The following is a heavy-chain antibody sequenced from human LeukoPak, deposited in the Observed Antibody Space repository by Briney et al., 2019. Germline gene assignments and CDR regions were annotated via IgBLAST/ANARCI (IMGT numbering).Heavy chain of an antibody. J-gene: IGHJ6*03. CDR1: GYAFTSYG. CDR3: ARAPSGSYSYYYYMDV. V-gene: IGHV1-18*01. D-gene: IGHD1-26*01. CDR2: ISAYNGNT. Sequence: ASVTVSCKASGYAFTSYGISWVRQAPGQGLEWMGWISAYNGNTNYAQKLQGRVTMTTDTSTSTAYMELRSLRSDDTAVYYCARAPSGSYSYYYYMDVWGKGTTVTVSS.